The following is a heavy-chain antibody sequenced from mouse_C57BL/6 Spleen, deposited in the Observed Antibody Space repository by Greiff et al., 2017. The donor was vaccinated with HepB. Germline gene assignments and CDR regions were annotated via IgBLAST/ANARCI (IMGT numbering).Heavy chain of an antibody. V-gene: IGHV1-50*01. J-gene: IGHJ4*01. D-gene: IGHD1-1*01. CDR3: ARGYYGSYYAMDY. CDR2: IDPSDSYT. Sequence: VQLQQSGAELVKPGASVKLSCKASGYTFTSYWMQWVKQRPGQGLEWIGEIDPSDSYTNYNQKYKGKATLTVDTSSSTDYMQRSSLTSEDSAVYYCARGYYGSYYAMDYWGQGASVNVSS. CDR1: GYTFTSYW.